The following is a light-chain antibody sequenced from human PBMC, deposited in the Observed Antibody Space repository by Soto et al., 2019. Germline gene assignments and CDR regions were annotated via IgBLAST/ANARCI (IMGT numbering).Light chain of an antibody. J-gene: IGKJ5*01. V-gene: IGKV3-20*01. Sequence: EIELTQSPGTLSLTPGERATLSCRASQSVSSSYLAWYQQKPGQAPRLLIYGASSRATGIPDRFSGSGSGTDFTLTISRLEPEDFAVYYCQQYGSSPRVTFGQGRRLAIK. CDR2: GAS. CDR3: QQYGSSPRVT. CDR1: QSVSSSY.